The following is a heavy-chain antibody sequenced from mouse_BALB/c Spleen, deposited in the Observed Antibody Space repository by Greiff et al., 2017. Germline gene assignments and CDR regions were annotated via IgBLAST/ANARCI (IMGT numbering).Heavy chain of an antibody. CDR2: ISYSGST. Sequence: DVQLVESGPGLVKPSQSLSLTCTVTGYSITSDYAWNWIRQFPGNQLEWMGYISYSGSTSYNPSLKSRISITRDTSKNQFFLQLNSVTTEDTATYYCAAYYYGPNAMDYWGQGTSVTVSS. CDR1: GYSITSDYA. J-gene: IGHJ4*01. V-gene: IGHV3-2*02. CDR3: AAYYYGPNAMDY. D-gene: IGHD1-1*01.